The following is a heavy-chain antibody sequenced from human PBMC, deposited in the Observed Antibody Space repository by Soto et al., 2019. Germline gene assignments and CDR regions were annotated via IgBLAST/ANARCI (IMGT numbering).Heavy chain of an antibody. CDR3: ARERYDSSGYYPSFFFDY. J-gene: IGHJ4*02. Sequence: ASETLSLTCAVSGGSISSSNWWSWVRQPPGKGLEWIGEIYHSGSTNYNPSLKSRVTISVDKSKNQFSLKLSSVTAADTAVYYCARERYDSSGYYPSFFFDYWGQGTLVTVSS. CDR1: GGSISSSNW. D-gene: IGHD3-22*01. V-gene: IGHV4-4*02. CDR2: IYHSGST.